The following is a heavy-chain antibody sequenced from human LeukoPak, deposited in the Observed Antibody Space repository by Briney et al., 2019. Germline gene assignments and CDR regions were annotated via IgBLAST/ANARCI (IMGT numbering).Heavy chain of an antibody. CDR2: IYYSGST. CDR1: GGSISTYY. D-gene: IGHD3-10*01. Sequence: SETLSLTCTVSGGSISTYYWGWIRQPPGKGLEWIAYIYYSGSTNYNPSLKSRFTISVDTSKNQFSLKLSSVTAADTAVYYCARLRPMVRGVLDYWGQGTLVTVSS. V-gene: IGHV4-59*01. CDR3: ARLRPMVRGVLDY. J-gene: IGHJ4*02.